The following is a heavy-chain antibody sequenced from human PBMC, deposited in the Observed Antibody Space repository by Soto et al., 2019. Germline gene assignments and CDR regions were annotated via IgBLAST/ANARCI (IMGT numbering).Heavy chain of an antibody. V-gene: IGHV4-4*02. CDR2: VNQSGTS. J-gene: IGHJ6*02. CDR1: GDSTRSRYW. D-gene: IGHD3-16*01. Sequence: SETLSLTCGVSGDSTRSRYWWTWLRRPPGRGLEWIGEVNQSGTSNYNPSLKSRVTISIDDSKNRFSLKMTSVTAADTAIYYCAKDNGGVTTSWGYHYYGMDVRGQGTTVTVSS. CDR3: AKDNGGVTTSWGYHYYGMDV.